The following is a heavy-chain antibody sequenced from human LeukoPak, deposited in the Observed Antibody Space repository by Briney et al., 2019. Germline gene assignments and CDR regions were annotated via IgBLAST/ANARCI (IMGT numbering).Heavy chain of an antibody. Sequence: SVKVSCKASGGTFSSYAISWVRQAPGQGLEWMGGIIPIFGTANYAQKFQGRVTITTDESTSTAYMELSRLRSDDTAVYYCARDLFRSTSCLGYWGQGTLVTVSS. V-gene: IGHV1-69*05. D-gene: IGHD2-2*01. CDR1: GGTFSSYA. CDR3: ARDLFRSTSCLGY. CDR2: IIPIFGTA. J-gene: IGHJ4*02.